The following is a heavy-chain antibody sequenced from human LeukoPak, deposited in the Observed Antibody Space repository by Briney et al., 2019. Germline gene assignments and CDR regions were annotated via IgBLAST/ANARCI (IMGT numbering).Heavy chain of an antibody. J-gene: IGHJ4*02. D-gene: IGHD3-22*01. CDR1: GFTFSSYG. CDR3: AKAYNYYYDSSGPYGIDY. Sequence: GGSLRLSCAASGFTFSSYGMHWVCQAPGKGLEWVAFIRYDGSNKYYADSVKGRFTISRDNSKNTLYLQMNSLRAEDTAVYYCAKAYNYYYDSSGPYGIDYWGQGTLVTVSS. V-gene: IGHV3-30*02. CDR2: IRYDGSNK.